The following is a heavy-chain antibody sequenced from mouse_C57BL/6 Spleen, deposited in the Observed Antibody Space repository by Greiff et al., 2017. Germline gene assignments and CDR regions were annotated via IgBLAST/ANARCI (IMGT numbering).Heavy chain of an antibody. J-gene: IGHJ1*03. CDR2: IYPGSGST. D-gene: IGHD1-1*01. CDR1: GYTFTSYW. V-gene: IGHV1-55*01. CDR3: ARTTVVARGYFDV. Sequence: QVQLQQPGAELVKPGASVKMSCKASGYTFTSYWITWVKQRPGQGLEWIGDIYPGSGSTNYNEEFKSKATLTVDTSSSTAYMQLSSLTAEDSAVYYCARTTVVARGYFDVWGTGTTVTVSS.